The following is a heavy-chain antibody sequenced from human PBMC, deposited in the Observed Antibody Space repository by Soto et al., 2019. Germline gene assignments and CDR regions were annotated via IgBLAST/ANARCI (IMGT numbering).Heavy chain of an antibody. D-gene: IGHD6-6*01. CDR2: IYSGGST. CDR1: GFTVSSNY. V-gene: IGHV3-53*04. J-gene: IGHJ4*02. CDR3: ARGGLAARSPFDY. Sequence: EVQLVESGGGLVQPGGSLRLSCAASGFTVSSNYMSWVRQAPGKGLEWVSVIYSGGSTYYADSVKGRFTISRHNSKNTLYLQMNSLRAVDTAVYYCARGGLAARSPFDYWGQGTLVTVSS.